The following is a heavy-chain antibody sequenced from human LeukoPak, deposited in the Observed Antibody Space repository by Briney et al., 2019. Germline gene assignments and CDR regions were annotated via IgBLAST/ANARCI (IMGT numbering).Heavy chain of an antibody. CDR3: ARDVFGGSYQPY. CDR2: ISGGGGTT. CDR1: GFTFSNYA. J-gene: IGHJ4*02. Sequence: GGSLRLSCAASGFTFSNYAMNWVRQAPGKGLEWVSAISGGGGTTYYTDSVKGRFTISRDNSKNTLYLQMNSLRAEDTAVYYCARDVFGGSYQPYWGQGTLVTVSS. D-gene: IGHD1-26*01. V-gene: IGHV3-23*01.